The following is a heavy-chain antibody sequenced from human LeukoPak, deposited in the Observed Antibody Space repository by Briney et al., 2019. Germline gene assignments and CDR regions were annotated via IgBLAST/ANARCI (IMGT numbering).Heavy chain of an antibody. D-gene: IGHD1-1*01. CDR3: ARVGNWNDGGGAFDI. CDR2: INPNSGGT. J-gene: IGHJ3*02. CDR1: GYTFTGYY. Sequence: GASVKVSCKASGYTFTGYYMHWVRQAPGQGLEWMGWINPNSGGTNYAQKFQGRVTMTRDTSISTAYMELSRLRSDDTAVYYCARVGNWNDGGGAFDIWGQGTMVTVSS. V-gene: IGHV1-2*02.